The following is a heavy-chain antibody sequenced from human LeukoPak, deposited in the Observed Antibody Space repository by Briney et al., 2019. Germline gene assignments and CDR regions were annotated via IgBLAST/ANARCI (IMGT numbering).Heavy chain of an antibody. J-gene: IGHJ4*02. CDR1: GFTFYDYA. Sequence: GRSLRLSCAASGFTFYDYAMQWVRQAPGKGLEWVSGITWNSGTRGYADSVKGRFTISRDNAKNSLYLQMNSLSADDTALYYCVKDRDYDTSGGPDYWGQGTLVTVSS. CDR2: ITWNSGTR. CDR3: VKDRDYDTSGGPDY. V-gene: IGHV3-9*01. D-gene: IGHD3-22*01.